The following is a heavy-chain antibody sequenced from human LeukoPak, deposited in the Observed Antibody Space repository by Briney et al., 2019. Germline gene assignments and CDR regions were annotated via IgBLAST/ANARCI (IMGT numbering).Heavy chain of an antibody. D-gene: IGHD3-9*01. J-gene: IGHJ5*02. V-gene: IGHV4-39*01. CDR2: IYYTGRT. CDR1: GGSLTSSSYN. Sequence: SETLSLTCTVSGGSLTSSSYNWGWIRQPPGKGLEWIGTIYYTGRTFYNPSLNSRVTMSVDTSKNQFSLKLSSVTAPDTAVYYCARLPTGYPNWFDPWGQGTLVTVSS. CDR3: ARLPTGYPNWFDP.